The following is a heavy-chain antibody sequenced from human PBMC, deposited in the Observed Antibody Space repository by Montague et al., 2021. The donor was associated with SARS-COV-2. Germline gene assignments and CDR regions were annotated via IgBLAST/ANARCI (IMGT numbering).Heavy chain of an antibody. D-gene: IGHD3-10*01. J-gene: IGHJ4*02. CDR3: ARVTRTIKLLWFVDRSIRYYFDY. Sequence: SETLSLTCAVYGGSFSGYYWSWIRQPPGKGLEWIGEINHSGITNYNPSLNSRVTISVDTSKNQFPLNLSSVTAADTAVYYCARVTRTIKLLWFVDRSIRYYFDYWGQGTLVTVSS. CDR1: GGSFSGYY. CDR2: INHSGIT. V-gene: IGHV4-34*01.